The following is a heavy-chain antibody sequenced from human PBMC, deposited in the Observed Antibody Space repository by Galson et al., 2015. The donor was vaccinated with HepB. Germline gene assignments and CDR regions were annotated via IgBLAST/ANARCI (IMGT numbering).Heavy chain of an antibody. J-gene: IGHJ1*01. V-gene: IGHV3-30*02. D-gene: IGHD4-17*01. Sequence: SLRLSCAASGFTFSSYGMHWVRQAPGKGLEWVAFIRYDGSNKYYADSVKGRFTISRDNPKNTLYLQMNSLRAEDTAVYYCAKWDDYGDHGKYFQHWGQGTLVTVSS. CDR3: AKWDDYGDHGKYFQH. CDR2: IRYDGSNK. CDR1: GFTFSSYG.